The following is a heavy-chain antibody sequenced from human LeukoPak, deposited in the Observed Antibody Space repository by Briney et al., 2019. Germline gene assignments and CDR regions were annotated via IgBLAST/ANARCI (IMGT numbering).Heavy chain of an antibody. CDR1: GFIFSSYA. J-gene: IGHJ4*02. CDR3: AKDRGPYSGYDSFFDF. CDR2: ISHSGGST. D-gene: IGHD5-12*01. V-gene: IGHV3-23*01. Sequence: GGSLRLSCPASGFIFSSYAMSWVRQAPGKGLEWVSGISHSGGSTYYADSVKGRFTIYRDNSKNTLYLQMNSLRADDTAVYYCAKDRGPYSGYDSFFDFWAQGTLVTVSS.